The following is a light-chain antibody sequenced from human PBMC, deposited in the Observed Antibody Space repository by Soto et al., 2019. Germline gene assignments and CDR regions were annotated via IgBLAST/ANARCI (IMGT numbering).Light chain of an antibody. CDR3: QVWDSSSDLVV. CDR2: DDS. CDR1: NSGSKS. V-gene: IGLV3-21*02. J-gene: IGLJ2*01. Sequence: SYELNQPPSVSVAPGQTARITCGGNNSGSKSVHWYQQKPGQAPVLVVYDDSDRPSGIPERFSGSNSGNTATLTISRVEAGDEDDYYCQVWDSSSDLVVCGGGTKLTVL.